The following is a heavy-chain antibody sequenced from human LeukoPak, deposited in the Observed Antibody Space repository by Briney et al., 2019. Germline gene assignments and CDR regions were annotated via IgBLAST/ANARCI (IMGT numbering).Heavy chain of an antibody. J-gene: IGHJ4*02. D-gene: IGHD5-24*01. CDR1: GYTFTDYY. CDR3: ARVFGHSRRDGYNLAY. V-gene: IGHV1-69-2*01. Sequence: ASVKVSCKVSGYTFTDYYMHWVQQAPGKGLEWMGLVDPEDGETIYAEKFQGRVTITADTSTDTAYMELSSLRSEDTAVYYCARVFGHSRRDGYNLAYWGQGTLVTVSS. CDR2: VDPEDGET.